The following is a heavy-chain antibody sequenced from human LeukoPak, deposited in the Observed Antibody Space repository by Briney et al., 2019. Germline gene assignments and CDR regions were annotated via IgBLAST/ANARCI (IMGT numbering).Heavy chain of an antibody. D-gene: IGHD3-22*01. Sequence: PSETLSLTCAVYGGXFSGYYCSWIRHPPGKGLEWIGEINHSGSTNYNPSLKSRVTISVDTSKNQFSLKLSSVTAADTAVYYCARAYYYDTSGKNDWGQGTLVTVSS. J-gene: IGHJ4*02. V-gene: IGHV4-34*01. CDR1: GGXFSGYY. CDR3: ARAYYYDTSGKND. CDR2: INHSGST.